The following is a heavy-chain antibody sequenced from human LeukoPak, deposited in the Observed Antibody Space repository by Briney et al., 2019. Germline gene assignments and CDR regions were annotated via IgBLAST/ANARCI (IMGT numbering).Heavy chain of an antibody. CDR2: IKQEGSEK. J-gene: IGHJ4*02. CDR1: GFTFNNYW. Sequence: GGSLRLSCAASGFTFNNYWMKWVRQAPGKGLEWVATIKQEGSEKYYVGSVKGRFTISRDNAGNSLYLQMDSLRADDTAVYYCARDYGYSFDYWGQGTLVTVSS. CDR3: ARDYGYSFDY. V-gene: IGHV3-7*04. D-gene: IGHD5-18*01.